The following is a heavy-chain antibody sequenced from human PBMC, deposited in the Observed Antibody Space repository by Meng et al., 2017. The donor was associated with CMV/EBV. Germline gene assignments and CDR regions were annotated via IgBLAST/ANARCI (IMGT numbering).Heavy chain of an antibody. Sequence: QVQLHRWAAGWLKHSEPLALTCAVYGGSFIGYYWSWIRQPPGKGLEWIGEINHSGSTNYNPSLKSRVTISVDASKNQFSLKLSSVTAADTAVYYCARVWVRPAVLRFLKSVRFDPWGQGTLVTVSS. J-gene: IGHJ5*02. CDR2: INHSGST. D-gene: IGHD3-3*01. CDR3: ARVWVRPAVLRFLKSVRFDP. V-gene: IGHV4-34*01. CDR1: GGSFIGYY.